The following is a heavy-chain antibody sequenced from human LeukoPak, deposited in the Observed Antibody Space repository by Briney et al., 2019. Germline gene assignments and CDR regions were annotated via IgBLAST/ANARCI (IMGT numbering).Heavy chain of an antibody. CDR1: GYTFTSYG. V-gene: IGHV1-18*01. J-gene: IGHJ3*02. CDR2: IIAYNGNT. Sequence: APVKASCKASGYTFTSYGISWVRQAPGQGLEWMGWIIAYNGNTNYAQKLQGRVTMTTDPSTSTAYMELRSLRSDDTAVYYCTILLLWFGEFAGGAFDIWGQGTMVTVSS. D-gene: IGHD3-10*01. CDR3: TILLLWFGEFAGGAFDI.